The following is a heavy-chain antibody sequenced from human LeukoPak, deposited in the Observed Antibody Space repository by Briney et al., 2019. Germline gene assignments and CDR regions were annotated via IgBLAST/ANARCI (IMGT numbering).Heavy chain of an antibody. D-gene: IGHD4-11*01. Sequence: GGSLRLSCAASGFTFSSYGMHWVRQAPGKGLEWVAFIRYDGSNKYYVDSVRGRFTISRDNSKNTLYLQMNSLRAEDTAVYYCAKGATVTRSWFDPWGRGTLDTVSS. CDR3: AKGATVTRSWFDP. J-gene: IGHJ5*02. CDR1: GFTFSSYG. CDR2: IRYDGSNK. V-gene: IGHV3-30*02.